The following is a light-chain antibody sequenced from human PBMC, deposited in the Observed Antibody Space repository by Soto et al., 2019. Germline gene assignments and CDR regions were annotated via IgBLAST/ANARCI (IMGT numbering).Light chain of an antibody. Sequence: EVVLTQSPASLSLSPGERATLSCRASQSVGGLLAWYQQRPGQAPRLLIYDASNRATGVPARFSGSGFGTDFTLNISSLEPEDFAVYYCQQRCDWPPITFGQGTRLEIK. CDR1: QSVGGL. J-gene: IGKJ5*01. CDR3: QQRCDWPPIT. CDR2: DAS. V-gene: IGKV3-11*01.